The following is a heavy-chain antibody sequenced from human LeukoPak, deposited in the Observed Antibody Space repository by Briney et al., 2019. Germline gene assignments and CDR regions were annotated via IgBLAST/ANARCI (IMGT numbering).Heavy chain of an antibody. CDR1: GYTFTSSD. CDR3: ARGGDSSGWTDHWYFDL. J-gene: IGHJ2*01. Sequence: ASVKVSCKASGYTFTSSDINWVRQATGQGLEWMGWMNPNSGDTGYAQKFQGRVTMTRNTSISTAYMELSSLRSEDTAVYYCARGGDSSGWTDHWYFDLWAVAPWSLSPQ. CDR2: MNPNSGDT. V-gene: IGHV1-8*01. D-gene: IGHD6-19*01.